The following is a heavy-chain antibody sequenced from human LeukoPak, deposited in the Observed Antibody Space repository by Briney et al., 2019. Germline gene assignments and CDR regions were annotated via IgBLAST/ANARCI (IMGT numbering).Heavy chain of an antibody. CDR2: IGDSGDNT. D-gene: IGHD3-22*01. Sequence: GGSLRLSCAASGFTFSNYAMNWIRQAPGKGLEWVSGIGDSGDNTYYADSVKGRFTISGDNSKNTLYLQMASLRAEDTAVYYCAKEGYYYGGSGYYLFEYWGQGTLVTVSS. J-gene: IGHJ4*02. CDR1: GFTFSNYA. V-gene: IGHV3-23*01. CDR3: AKEGYYYGGSGYYLFEY.